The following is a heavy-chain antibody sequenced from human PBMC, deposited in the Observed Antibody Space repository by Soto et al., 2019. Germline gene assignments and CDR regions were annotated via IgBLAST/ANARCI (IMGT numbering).Heavy chain of an antibody. Sequence: SVKVSCKASGGTFSSYTISWVRQAPGQGLEWMGRIIPILGIANYAQKFQGRVTITADKSTSTAYMELSSLRSEDTAVYYCAGAPDGSGSPNWFDPWGQGTLVTVSS. D-gene: IGHD3-10*01. CDR2: IIPILGIA. J-gene: IGHJ5*02. CDR3: AGAPDGSGSPNWFDP. CDR1: GGTFSSYT. V-gene: IGHV1-69*02.